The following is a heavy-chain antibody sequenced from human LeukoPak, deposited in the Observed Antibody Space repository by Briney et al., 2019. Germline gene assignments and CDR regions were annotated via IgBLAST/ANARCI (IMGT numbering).Heavy chain of an antibody. CDR2: IIPILGIA. V-gene: IGHV1-69*04. CDR3: ARGANWGSNDALDI. D-gene: IGHD7-27*01. J-gene: IGHJ3*02. CDR1: GGTFSSYA. Sequence: SVKVSCKASGGTFSSYAISWVRQAPGQGLEWMGRIIPILGIANYAQKFQGRVTITADKSTSTAYMELSSLRSEDTAVYYCARGANWGSNDALDIWGQGTMVTVSS.